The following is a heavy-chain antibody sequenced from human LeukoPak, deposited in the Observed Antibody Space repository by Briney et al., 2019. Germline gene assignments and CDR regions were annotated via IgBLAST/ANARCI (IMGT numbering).Heavy chain of an antibody. CDR3: AKGYGDHGC. Sequence: PGGSLRLSCAASGFTFSSYEMNWVRQAPGKGLEWVSYISSSGGSTYYADSVKGRFTISRDNSKNTLYLQMNSLRAEDTAVYYCAKGYGDHGCWGQGTLVTVSS. CDR2: ISSSGGST. V-gene: IGHV3-23*01. CDR1: GFTFSSYE. D-gene: IGHD4-17*01. J-gene: IGHJ4*02.